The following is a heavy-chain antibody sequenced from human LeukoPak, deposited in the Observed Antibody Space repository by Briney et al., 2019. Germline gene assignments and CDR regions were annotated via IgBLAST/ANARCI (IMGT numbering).Heavy chain of an antibody. CDR1: VGSFSGYY. J-gene: IGHJ4*02. CDR3: ARIRYYGSGFDY. Sequence: SETLSLTCAVYVGSFSGYYWSWIRQPPGKGLEWIGEINHSGSTNYNPSLKSRVTISVDTSKNQFSLKLSSVTAADTAVYYCARIRYYGSGFDYWGQGTLVTVSS. CDR2: INHSGST. D-gene: IGHD3-10*01. V-gene: IGHV4-34*01.